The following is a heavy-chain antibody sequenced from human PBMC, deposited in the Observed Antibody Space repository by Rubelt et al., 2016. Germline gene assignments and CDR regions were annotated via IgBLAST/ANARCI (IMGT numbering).Heavy chain of an antibody. V-gene: IGHV7-4-1*02. CDR1: GYTFTSYA. CDR3: ARVIAAAGRDGNYFDY. CDR2: INTHTGNP. Sequence: QVQLVQSGSELKKPGASVKVSCKASGYTFTSYAMNWVRQAPGQGLEWMGWINTHTGNPTYAQGFTGRFVCSLDTSVSTAYLQISSLKAEDTAVYYCARVIAAAGRDGNYFDYWGQGTLVTVSS. D-gene: IGHD6-13*01. J-gene: IGHJ4*02.